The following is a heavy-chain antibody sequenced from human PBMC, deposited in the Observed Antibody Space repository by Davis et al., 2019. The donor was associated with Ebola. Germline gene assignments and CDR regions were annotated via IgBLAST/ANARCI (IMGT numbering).Heavy chain of an antibody. J-gene: IGHJ5*02. CDR2: IYYSGTT. V-gene: IGHV4-59*08. D-gene: IGHD6-13*01. Sequence: MPSETLSLTCTVSGGSISSYYWSWIRQSPGKGLEWIGYIYYSGTTNYNPSLKSRVTISVDTSKNQFSLKLSSVTAADTAVYYCARHAYSSSGGYNWFDPWGQGTLVTVSS. CDR1: GGSISSYY. CDR3: ARHAYSSSGGYNWFDP.